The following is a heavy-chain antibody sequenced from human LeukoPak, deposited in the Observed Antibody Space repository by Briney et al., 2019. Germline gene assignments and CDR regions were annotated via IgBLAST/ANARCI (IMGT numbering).Heavy chain of an antibody. Sequence: SETLSLTCTVSGGSISSYYWSWIRQPPGKGLEWIGYIYYSGSTNYNPSLKSRVTISVDTSKNQFPLKLSSVTAADTAVYYCARVRRWLQRYYFDYWGQGTLVTVSS. V-gene: IGHV4-59*12. J-gene: IGHJ4*02. CDR2: IYYSGST. D-gene: IGHD5-24*01. CDR1: GGSISSYY. CDR3: ARVRRWLQRYYFDY.